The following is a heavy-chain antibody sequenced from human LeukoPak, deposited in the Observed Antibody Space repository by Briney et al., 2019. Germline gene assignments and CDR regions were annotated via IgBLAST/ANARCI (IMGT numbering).Heavy chain of an antibody. CDR2: ISAYNGNT. CDR1: GYTFTSYG. J-gene: IGHJ4*02. D-gene: IGHD3-22*01. V-gene: IGHV1-18*01. Sequence: APVKVSCKASGYTFTSYGISWVRQAPGQGLEWMGWISAYNGNTNYAQKLQGRVTMTTDTSTSTAYMELRSLRSDDTAVYYCARDTYYDSSGDFDYWGQGTLVTVSS. CDR3: ARDTYYDSSGDFDY.